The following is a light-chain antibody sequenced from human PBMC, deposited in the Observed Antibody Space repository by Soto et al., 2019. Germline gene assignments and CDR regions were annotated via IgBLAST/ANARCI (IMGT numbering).Light chain of an antibody. CDR2: DVS. J-gene: IGLJ1*01. CDR1: SSDVGGYNY. V-gene: IGLV2-14*01. Sequence: QSALTQPASVSGSPGQSITISCTGTSSDVGGYNYVSWYQQHPGKAPKLMIYDVSNRTSGVSNRFSGSKSGNTASLTISGLQADDEADYYCSSYTSSSPLDVFGAGTKLTVL. CDR3: SSYTSSSPLDV.